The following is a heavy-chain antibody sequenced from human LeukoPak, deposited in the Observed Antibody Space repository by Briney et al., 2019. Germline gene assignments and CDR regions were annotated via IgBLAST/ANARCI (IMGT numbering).Heavy chain of an antibody. J-gene: IGHJ4*02. V-gene: IGHV3-74*01. Sequence: GGSLRLSCAASGFTFSSYWMHWVRQAPGKGLVWVSRIEGDGSSTNYADSVKGRSTISRDNAKNTLYLQMNSLRAEDTAVYYCARDPSSLSGYFDYWGQGTLVTVSS. CDR2: IEGDGSST. CDR1: GFTFSSYW. CDR3: ARDPSSLSGYFDY. D-gene: IGHD6-19*01.